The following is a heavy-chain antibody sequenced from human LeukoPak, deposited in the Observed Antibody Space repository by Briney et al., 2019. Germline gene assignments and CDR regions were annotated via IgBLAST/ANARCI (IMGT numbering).Heavy chain of an antibody. V-gene: IGHV3-23*01. J-gene: IGHJ4*02. D-gene: IGHD1-14*01. CDR3: AKGGSEYTNHYFGY. CDR2: IESSGGST. Sequence: GGSLRLSCAASGFTFSSYAMSWVRQAPGKGLEWVSSIESSGGSTYYADSVKGRFTISRDNSKNTLYLQMNSLRAEDTAVYYCAKGGSEYTNHYFGYWGQGTLVTVSS. CDR1: GFTFSSYA.